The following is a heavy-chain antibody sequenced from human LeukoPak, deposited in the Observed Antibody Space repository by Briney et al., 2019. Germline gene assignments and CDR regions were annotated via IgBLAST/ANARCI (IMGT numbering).Heavy chain of an antibody. Sequence: GGSLRLSCAASGFTFSSYSMNWVRQAPGKGLEWVSGISGSGGNTYYADSVKGRFTISRDNSKNTLYLQMNSLRAEDTAVYYCAKDEAVVGGGMDVWGQGTTVTVSS. CDR1: GFTFSSYS. D-gene: IGHD2-15*01. CDR3: AKDEAVVGGGMDV. V-gene: IGHV3-23*01. J-gene: IGHJ6*02. CDR2: ISGSGGNT.